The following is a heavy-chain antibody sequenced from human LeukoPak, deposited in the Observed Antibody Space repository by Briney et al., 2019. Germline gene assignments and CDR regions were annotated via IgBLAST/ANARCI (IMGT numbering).Heavy chain of an antibody. D-gene: IGHD3-22*01. CDR1: GFTFSSYS. CDR3: ARVQHGDYYDSSGYYYDY. CDR2: ISSSSSYI. Sequence: PGGSLRLSCAASGFTFSSYSMNWVRQAPGKGLEWVSSISSSSSYIYYAGSVKGRFTISRDNAKNSLYLQMNSLRAEDTAVYYCARVQHGDYYDSSGYYYDYWGQGTLVTVSS. J-gene: IGHJ4*02. V-gene: IGHV3-21*01.